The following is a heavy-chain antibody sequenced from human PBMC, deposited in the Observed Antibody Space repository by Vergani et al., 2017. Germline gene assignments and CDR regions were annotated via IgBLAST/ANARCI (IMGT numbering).Heavy chain of an antibody. CDR1: GGSISSSSYE. D-gene: IGHD3-22*01. Sequence: QLQLQESGPGLVKPSETLSLTYTVPGGSISSSSYEWGWIRKPPGKGLEWIGSIYYGGSTYYNQSLKSRVTISVDTSKNQFSLKLSSVTAADTAVYYCARQYRGYYDSSGYYLWDYYYGMDVWGQGTTVTVSS. J-gene: IGHJ6*02. CDR3: ARQYRGYYDSSGYYLWDYYYGMDV. V-gene: IGHV4-39*01. CDR2: IYYGGST.